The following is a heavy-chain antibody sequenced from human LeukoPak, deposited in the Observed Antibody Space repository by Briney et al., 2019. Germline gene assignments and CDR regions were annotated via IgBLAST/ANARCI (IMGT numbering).Heavy chain of an antibody. CDR2: IIPIFGTA. CDR1: GGTFSSYA. D-gene: IGHD3-22*01. V-gene: IGHV1-69*13. J-gene: IGHJ4*02. Sequence: SVKVSCKASGGTFSSYAISWVRQAPGQGLEWMGGIIPIFGTATYAQKFQGRVTITADESTSTAYMELSSLRSEDTAVYYCARADDYYDSSGYLFDYWGQGTLVTVSS. CDR3: ARADDYYDSSGYLFDY.